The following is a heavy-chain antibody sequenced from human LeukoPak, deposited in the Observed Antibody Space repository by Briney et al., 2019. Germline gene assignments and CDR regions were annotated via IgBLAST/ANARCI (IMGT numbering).Heavy chain of an antibody. CDR2: IYNDGTA. D-gene: IGHD3-22*01. Sequence: PGGSLRLSCVASGLTVRSNYMSWVRQAPGKGLEWVAIIYNDGTAYYADAVKGRFTISRDNVKNVLYLQMNSLRPEDTALYYCAKDLSSAITSALVLDVWGQGTTV. CDR1: GLTVRSNY. J-gene: IGHJ6*02. CDR3: AKDLSSAITSALVLDV. V-gene: IGHV3-53*01.